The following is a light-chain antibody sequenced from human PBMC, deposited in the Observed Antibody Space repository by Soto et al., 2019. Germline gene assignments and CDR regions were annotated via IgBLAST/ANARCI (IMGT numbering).Light chain of an antibody. CDR2: GAS. Sequence: EIVLTQSPGTLSLSPGERATLSCRASESVSSTDLAWYQQKPGQAPRLLIYGASSRATGVPDRFSGSGSGTDITLTISRLAPEDFELYYCQQYGSSRTFGQGTMVEIK. V-gene: IGKV3-20*01. J-gene: IGKJ1*01. CDR3: QQYGSSRT. CDR1: ESVSSTD.